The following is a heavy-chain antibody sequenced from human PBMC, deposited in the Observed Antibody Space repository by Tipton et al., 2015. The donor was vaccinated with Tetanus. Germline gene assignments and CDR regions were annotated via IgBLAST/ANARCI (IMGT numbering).Heavy chain of an antibody. Sequence: SLRLSCAASGFTFNSYAMHWVRHIPGKGLEWVAVIWYDGNNKYYADSVKARFTISRDNSKNIMYLQMNNLRADDTALYYCARDMMYSSSPSPPPFDHWGQGSLVSVSS. CDR3: ARDMMYSSSPSPPPFDH. V-gene: IGHV3-33*01. CDR1: GFTFNSYA. D-gene: IGHD6-6*01. J-gene: IGHJ4*02. CDR2: IWYDGNNK.